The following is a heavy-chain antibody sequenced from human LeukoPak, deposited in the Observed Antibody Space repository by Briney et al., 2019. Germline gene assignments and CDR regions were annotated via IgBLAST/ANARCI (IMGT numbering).Heavy chain of an antibody. CDR1: GFTFSSYS. Sequence: GRSLRLSCAASGFTFSSYSMNWVRQAPGKGLEWVSSISSDSYYIYYPDSVKGRFTISRDNARNSLYLQMNSLRAEDTAVYYCARDYSGYSNYWGQGTLVTVSS. V-gene: IGHV3-21*01. D-gene: IGHD4-11*01. J-gene: IGHJ4*02. CDR3: ARDYSGYSNY. CDR2: ISSDSYYI.